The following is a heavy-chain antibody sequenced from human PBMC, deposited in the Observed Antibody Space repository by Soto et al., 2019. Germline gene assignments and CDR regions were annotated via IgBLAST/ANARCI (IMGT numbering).Heavy chain of an antibody. CDR2: ISSSGTRM. CDR3: AREYYDVLTDYYRYYYIDV. Sequence: GGSLRLSCTASGFTFSDYYMTWIRQAPGKGLESVSYISSSGTRMYYADSVKGRFTISRDNAKNSLYLQLNSLRAEDTAVYYCAREYYDVLTDYYRYYYIDVWGKGISLTVSS. D-gene: IGHD3-9*01. CDR1: GFTFSDYY. J-gene: IGHJ6*03. V-gene: IGHV3-11*01.